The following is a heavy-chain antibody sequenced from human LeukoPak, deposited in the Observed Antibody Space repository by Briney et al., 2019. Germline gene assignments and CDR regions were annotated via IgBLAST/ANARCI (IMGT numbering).Heavy chain of an antibody. D-gene: IGHD6-13*01. V-gene: IGHV3-30*03. CDR1: GFTFSSYG. CDR2: ISYDGSNK. CDR3: ARDPQGIAAAGTGY. J-gene: IGHJ4*02. Sequence: PGGSLRLSCAASGFTFSSYGMHWVRQAPGKGLEWVAVISYDGSNKYYADSVKGRFTISRDNSKNTLYLQMNSLRAEDTAVYYCARDPQGIAAAGTGYWGQGTLVTVSS.